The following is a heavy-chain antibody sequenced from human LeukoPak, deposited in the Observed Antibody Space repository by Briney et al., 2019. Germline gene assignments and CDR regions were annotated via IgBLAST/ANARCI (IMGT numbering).Heavy chain of an antibody. D-gene: IGHD4-17*01. CDR2: ISYDGSNK. CDR1: GFTFSSYG. V-gene: IGHV3-30*18. Sequence: PGGSLRLSCAASGFTFSSYGMHWVRQAPGKGLEWVAVISYDGSNKYYADSVKGRFTISRDNSKNTLYLQMNGLRAEDTAVYYCAKGRRTVTTYSDYWGQGTLVTVSS. J-gene: IGHJ4*02. CDR3: AKGRRTVTTYSDY.